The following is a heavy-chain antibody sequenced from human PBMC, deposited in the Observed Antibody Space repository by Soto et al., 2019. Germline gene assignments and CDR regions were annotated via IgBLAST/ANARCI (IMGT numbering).Heavy chain of an antibody. CDR1: GFTFRIYA. V-gene: IGHV3-23*01. CDR3: AKHSRETTTCCGED. CDR2: VSNSGSST. Sequence: PGGSLRLSCAASGFTFRIYAMSWVRQAPGRGLEWVSGVSNSGSSTYYADSVKGRFTISRDNSKNTLYLQMNSLRAEDTAVYYCAKHSRETTTCCGEDWGQGTRVTVSS. J-gene: IGHJ4*02. D-gene: IGHD2-2*01.